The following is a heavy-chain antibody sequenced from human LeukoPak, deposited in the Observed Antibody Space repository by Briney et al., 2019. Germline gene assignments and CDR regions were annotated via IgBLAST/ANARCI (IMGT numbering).Heavy chain of an antibody. Sequence: SETLSLTCTVSGGSIRSGSYYWSWIRPPAGKGLEWIGHIYTGGTTNYNPSVKSRVTVSLDTSKNQISLKLSSVTAADTAIYYCARVYTVMGATTVDHYHYYMDVWGKGTTVTVSS. CDR2: IYTGGTT. CDR3: ARVYTVMGATTVDHYHYYMDV. D-gene: IGHD5-18*01. J-gene: IGHJ6*03. CDR1: GGSIRSGSYY. V-gene: IGHV4-61*09.